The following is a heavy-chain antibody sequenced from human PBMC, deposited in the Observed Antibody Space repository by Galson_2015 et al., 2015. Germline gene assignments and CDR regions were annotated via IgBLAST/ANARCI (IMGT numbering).Heavy chain of an antibody. CDR1: GGSFSGYY. V-gene: IGHV4-34*01. Sequence: ETLSLTCAVYGGSFSGYYWTWIRQPPGKGLEWIGDVNHSGSNNYNPSLKSRVTISVDTSKNQFSLRLISVTAADTALYYCARARLGKWFDPWGQGTLVTVSA. J-gene: IGHJ5*02. D-gene: IGHD6-25*01. CDR2: VNHSGSN. CDR3: ARARLGKWFDP.